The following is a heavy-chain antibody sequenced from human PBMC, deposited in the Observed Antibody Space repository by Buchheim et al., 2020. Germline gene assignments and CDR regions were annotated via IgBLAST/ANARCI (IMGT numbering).Heavy chain of an antibody. V-gene: IGHV4-34*01. CDR1: GGSFSGYY. D-gene: IGHD6-19*01. J-gene: IGHJ4*02. Sequence: QVQLQQWGAGLLKPSETLSLTCAVYGGSFSGYYWSWIRQPPGKGLEWIGEINHSGSTNYNPSLKSRVTIPVDTSKNQFYLKLSSVTAADTAVYYCANQLAVAGAGFDYWGQGTL. CDR3: ANQLAVAGAGFDY. CDR2: INHSGST.